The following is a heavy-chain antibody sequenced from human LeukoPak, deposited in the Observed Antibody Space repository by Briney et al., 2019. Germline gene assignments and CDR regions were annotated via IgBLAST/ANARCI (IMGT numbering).Heavy chain of an antibody. J-gene: IGHJ4*02. V-gene: IGHV4-59*01. CDR3: ARTLNPPAIFDY. CDR1: GGSISSYY. CDR2: IYYSGST. D-gene: IGHD1-14*01. Sequence: SETLSLTCTVSGGSISSYYWSWIRQPPGKGLERIGYIYYSGSTNYNPSLKSRVTISVDTSKNQFSLKLSSVTAADTAVYYCARTLNPPAIFDYWGQGTLVTVSS.